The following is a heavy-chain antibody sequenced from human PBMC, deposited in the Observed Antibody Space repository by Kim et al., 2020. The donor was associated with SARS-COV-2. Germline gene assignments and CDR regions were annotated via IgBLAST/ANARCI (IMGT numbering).Heavy chain of an antibody. D-gene: IGHD3-22*01. CDR1: GYTFTHYA. J-gene: IGHJ4*02. Sequence: ASVKVSCKTSGYTFTHYAMHWVRKAPGQRLEWMGYISGDNGDPKYSQKFQGRVTITRDTSATTAYMELSSLTSEDTAVYYCARGAGGYAGYILDDWGQGTLAIVSS. CDR2: ISGDNGDP. V-gene: IGHV1-3*01. CDR3: ARGAGGYAGYILDD.